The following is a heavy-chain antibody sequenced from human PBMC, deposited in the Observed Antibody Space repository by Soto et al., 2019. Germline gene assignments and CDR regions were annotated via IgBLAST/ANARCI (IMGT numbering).Heavy chain of an antibody. CDR3: ARDSGDVV. CDR1: GFTLSSYG. D-gene: IGHD2-15*01. CDR2: IWHDGSNK. J-gene: IGHJ4*02. Sequence: QVQLVESGGGVVQPGRSLRLSCAASGFTLSSYGMHWVRQAPGKGLEWVAVIWHDGSNKYYADSVRGRYTISRDNSENTLYLQMYSLRVEDTAVYYCARDSGDVVGGQGTLVTVSS. V-gene: IGHV3-33*01.